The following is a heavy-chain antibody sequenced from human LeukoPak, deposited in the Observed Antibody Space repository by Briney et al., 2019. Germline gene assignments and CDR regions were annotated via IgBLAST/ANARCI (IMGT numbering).Heavy chain of an antibody. J-gene: IGHJ3*02. V-gene: IGHV4-34*01. CDR2: INHSGST. CDR1: GGSFSGYY. CDR3: ARGILGRSGGYFGAFDI. Sequence: SETLSLTCAVYGGSFSGYYWSWIRQPPGKGLEWIGEINHSGSTNYNPSLKSRVTISVDTSKNQFSLKLSSVTAADTAVYYCARGILGRSGGYFGAFDIWGQGTMVTVSS. D-gene: IGHD1-26*01.